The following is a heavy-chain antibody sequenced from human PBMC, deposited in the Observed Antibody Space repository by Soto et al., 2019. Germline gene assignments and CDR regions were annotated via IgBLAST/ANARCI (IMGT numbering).Heavy chain of an antibody. J-gene: IGHJ4*02. Sequence: EVQLVESGGGLVQPGGSLRLSCAASGFTFSSYSMNWVRQAPGKGLEWVSYISSSSSTIYYADSVKGRFTISRDNAKNSLYLQMNSLRAEDTAVYYCARNVVWNDGHYYFDYWGQGTLVTVSS. D-gene: IGHD1-1*01. CDR1: GFTFSSYS. CDR3: ARNVVWNDGHYYFDY. CDR2: ISSSSSTI. V-gene: IGHV3-48*01.